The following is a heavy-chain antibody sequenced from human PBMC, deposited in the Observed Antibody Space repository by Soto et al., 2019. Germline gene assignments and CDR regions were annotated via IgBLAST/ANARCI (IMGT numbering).Heavy chain of an antibody. J-gene: IGHJ5*02. Sequence: SXTLSLTCTVSGGSISSGGYYCSWILQHPGKGLEWIGYIYYSGSTYYNPSLKSRVTISVDTSKNQFSLKLSSVTAADTAVYYCAREAWNYRWFDPWGQGTLVTVSS. V-gene: IGHV4-31*03. CDR1: GGSISSGGYY. CDR3: AREAWNYRWFDP. D-gene: IGHD1-7*01. CDR2: IYYSGST.